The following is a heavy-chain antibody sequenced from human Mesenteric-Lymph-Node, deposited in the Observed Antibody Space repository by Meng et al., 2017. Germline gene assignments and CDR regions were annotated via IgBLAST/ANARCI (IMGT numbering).Heavy chain of an antibody. D-gene: IGHD3-10*01. CDR1: GFTFSSYS. V-gene: IGHV3-21*01. J-gene: IGHJ4*02. CDR2: ISSSSSYI. CDR3: ARVRYYGSGSYSY. Sequence: GGSLRLSCAASGFTFSSYSMNWVRQAPGKGLEWVSSISSSSSYIYYADSVKGRFTISRDNAKNSLYLQMNSLRAEDTAAYYCARVRYYGSGSYSYWGQGTLVTVSS.